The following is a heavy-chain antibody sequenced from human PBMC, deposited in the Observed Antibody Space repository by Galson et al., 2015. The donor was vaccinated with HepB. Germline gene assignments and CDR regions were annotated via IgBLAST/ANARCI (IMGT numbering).Heavy chain of an antibody. J-gene: IGHJ3*02. V-gene: IGHV3-64*01. CDR2: ISSNGGST. CDR1: GFTFSSYA. Sequence: SLRLSCAASGFTFSSYAMHWVRQAPGKGLEYVSAISSNGGSTYYANSVKGRFTISRDNSKNTLYLQMGSLRAEDMAVYYCARGSNGGLLRAARSKAFDIWGQGTMVTVSS. D-gene: IGHD2-15*01. CDR3: ARGSNGGLLRAARSKAFDI.